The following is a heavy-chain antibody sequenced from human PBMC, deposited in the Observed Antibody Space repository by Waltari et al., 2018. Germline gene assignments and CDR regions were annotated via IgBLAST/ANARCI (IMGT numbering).Heavy chain of an antibody. J-gene: IGHJ6*02. Sequence: QVQLQESGPGLVKPSETLSLTCAVSGYSLSSGYYWGWIRQPPGKGLEWIGSIYHSGSTYYNPSLKSRVTISVDTSKNQFSLKLSSVTAADTAVYYCARRQGYYGMDVWGQGTTVTVSS. CDR1: GYSLSSGYY. CDR2: IYHSGST. CDR3: ARRQGYYGMDV. V-gene: IGHV4-38-2*01.